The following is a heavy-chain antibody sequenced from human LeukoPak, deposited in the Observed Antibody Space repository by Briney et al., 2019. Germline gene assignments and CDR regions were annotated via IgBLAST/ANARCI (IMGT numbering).Heavy chain of an antibody. CDR1: GGSSSSSSCY. Sequence: SETLSLTCTVSGGSSSSSSCYWGWIRQPPGKGLEWIGSIKYSGSIYYNASLKSRLTISVDTSKNQFSLRLSSVTAADTAVYYCASSYELLRRPFDSWGQGTLVTVSS. J-gene: IGHJ4*02. CDR3: ASSYELLRRPFDS. CDR2: IKYSGSI. D-gene: IGHD2-2*01. V-gene: IGHV4-39*01.